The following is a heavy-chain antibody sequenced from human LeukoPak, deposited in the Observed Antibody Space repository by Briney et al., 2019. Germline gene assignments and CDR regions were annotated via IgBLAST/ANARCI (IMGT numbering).Heavy chain of an antibody. V-gene: IGHV4-59*01. J-gene: IGHJ3*02. Sequence: KSSETLSLTCTVSGGSISSYYWSWIRQPPGKGLEWIGYIYYSGSTNYNPSLKSRVTISVDTSKNQFSLKLSSVTAADTAVYYCARVMGRYFDWLFRGDAFDIWGQGTMVTVSS. CDR3: ARVMGRYFDWLFRGDAFDI. CDR2: IYYSGST. CDR1: GGSISSYY. D-gene: IGHD3-9*01.